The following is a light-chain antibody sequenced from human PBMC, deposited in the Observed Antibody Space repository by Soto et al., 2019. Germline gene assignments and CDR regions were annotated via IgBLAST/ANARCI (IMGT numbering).Light chain of an antibody. V-gene: IGKV2-28*01. CDR2: LTS. J-gene: IGKJ1*01. CDR1: QSLLQTNGYTY. Sequence: DIVMTQSPLSLPVTPGEAASISCGSSQSLLQTNGYTYLDWYLQKPGQSPQLLIYLTSIRASGVPDRFSGSGSGTEFTLKISKVEAEDVGVYYCMQSLQTPPWTFGPGTKVDIK. CDR3: MQSLQTPPWT.